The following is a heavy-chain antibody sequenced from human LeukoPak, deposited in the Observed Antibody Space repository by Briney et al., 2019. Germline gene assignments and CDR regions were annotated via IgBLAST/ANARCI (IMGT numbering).Heavy chain of an antibody. CDR2: IQSDGSYE. J-gene: IGHJ4*02. Sequence: GGSLRLSCAASGFTFSAFAMNWVRHVPGKGLEWLAFIQSDGSYELYADYVKGRFTISRDNSKKTVFLQMNSLRPEDTATYYCAKDQGVVGSYDYWGQGALVTVSS. CDR3: AKDQGVVGSYDY. CDR1: GFTFSAFA. D-gene: IGHD3-16*01. V-gene: IGHV3-30*02.